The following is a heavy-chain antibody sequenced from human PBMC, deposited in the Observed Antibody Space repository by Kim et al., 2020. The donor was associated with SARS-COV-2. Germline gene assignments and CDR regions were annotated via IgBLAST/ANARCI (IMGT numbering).Heavy chain of an antibody. J-gene: IGHJ6*02. CDR3: ARGPCGGDCYEAPYSHNYYYGMDV. CDR2: IYSGGST. D-gene: IGHD2-21*02. CDR1: GFTVSSNY. Sequence: GGSLRLSCAASGFTVSSNYMSWVRQAPGKGLEWVSVIYSGGSTYYADSVKGRFTIFRHNSKNTLYLQMNSLRAEDTAVYYCARGPCGGDCYEAPYSHNYYYGMDVWGQGTTVTVSS. V-gene: IGHV3-53*04.